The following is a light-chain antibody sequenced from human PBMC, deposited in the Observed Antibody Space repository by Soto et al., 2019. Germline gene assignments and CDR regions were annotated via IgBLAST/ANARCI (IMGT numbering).Light chain of an antibody. V-gene: IGKV1-5*01. CDR2: DAS. CDR1: QTIRRW. CDR3: QHYNSDPWT. J-gene: IGKJ1*01. Sequence: TQSPSTLSASVGDRLTITCRASQTIRRWLAWYQQRPGKAPKVLIYDASTLESGVPARFSGSGSETEFTLTISSLQPEYSATYYCQHYNSDPWTFGQGTKVEIK.